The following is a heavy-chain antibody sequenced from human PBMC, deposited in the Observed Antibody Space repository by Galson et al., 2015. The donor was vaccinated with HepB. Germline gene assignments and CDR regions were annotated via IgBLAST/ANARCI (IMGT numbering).Heavy chain of an antibody. CDR1: GYTFTSYG. V-gene: IGHV1-18*01. D-gene: IGHD6-19*01. CDR3: ARDPPVAGSSGMDV. Sequence: SVKVSCKASGYTFTSYGISWVRQAPGQGLEWMGWISAYNGNANYAQELQGRVTMTTDTSTSTVYMELSSLRSEDTAVYYCARDPPVAGSSGMDVWGQGTTVTVSS. CDR2: ISAYNGNA. J-gene: IGHJ6*02.